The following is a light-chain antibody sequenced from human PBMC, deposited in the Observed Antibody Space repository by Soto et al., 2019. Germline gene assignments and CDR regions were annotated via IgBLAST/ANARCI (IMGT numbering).Light chain of an antibody. CDR3: QTWGSGIYWV. V-gene: IGLV4-69*01. J-gene: IGLJ3*02. CDR1: SGHSSYA. CDR2: LNSDGSH. Sequence: QSVLTQSPSASASLGASVKLTCTLSSGHSSYAIAWHQQQPEKGPRYLMKLNSDGSHSKGDGIPDRFSGSSSEAERYLTIAGLQSEDEADYSCQTWGSGIYWVFGGGTKLTVL.